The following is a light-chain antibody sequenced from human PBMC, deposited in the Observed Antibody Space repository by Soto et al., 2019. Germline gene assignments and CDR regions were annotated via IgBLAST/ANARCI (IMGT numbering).Light chain of an antibody. Sequence: QSALTQPASVSGSPGQSITISCTGTSSAVGGYDFVSWYRQYPGQAPKILIYEVTHRPSGVPDRFAGSKSVNTASLTISGLQADDEADYYCSSYTITSAPVFGPGTKVTVL. CDR2: EVT. CDR3: SSYTITSAPV. V-gene: IGLV2-14*01. CDR1: SSAVGGYDF. J-gene: IGLJ1*01.